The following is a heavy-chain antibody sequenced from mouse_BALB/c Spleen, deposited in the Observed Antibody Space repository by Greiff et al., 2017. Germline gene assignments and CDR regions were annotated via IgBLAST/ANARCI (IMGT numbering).Heavy chain of an antibody. CDR3: ANYGYDWFAY. Sequence: VKVEESGPGLVAPSQSLSITCTVSGFSLTSYGVHWVRQPPGKGLEWLGVIWAGGSTNYNSALMSRLSISKDNSKSQVFLKMNSLQTDDTAMYYCANYGYDWFAYWGQGTLVTVSA. D-gene: IGHD2-2*01. CDR1: GFSLTSYG. V-gene: IGHV2-9*02. J-gene: IGHJ3*01. CDR2: IWAGGST.